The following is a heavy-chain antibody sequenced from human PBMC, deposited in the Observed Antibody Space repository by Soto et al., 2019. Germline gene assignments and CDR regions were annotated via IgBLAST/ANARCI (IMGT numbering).Heavy chain of an antibody. CDR2: INSDGGTT. J-gene: IGHJ4*02. CDR3: SITNRDHFYY. D-gene: IGHD2-21*01. CDR1: GFTFSTYW. V-gene: IGHV3-74*01. Sequence: PGGSLRLSCAASGFTFSTYWMHWVRQVPGKGLVWVSRINSDGGTTTYADSVKGRFTISRDNAKNTLYLQMNSLRAEDTAVYYCSITNRDHFYYWGRGTLVPVSS.